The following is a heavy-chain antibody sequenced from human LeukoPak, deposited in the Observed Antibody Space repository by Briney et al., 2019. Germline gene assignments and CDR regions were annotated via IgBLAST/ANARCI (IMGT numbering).Heavy chain of an antibody. D-gene: IGHD6-13*01. J-gene: IGHJ4*02. CDR2: IYPGDSDT. Sequence: GESLKISCKGSGYSFTSYWIGWVRQMPGKGLEWTGIIYPGDSDTRYSPSFQGQVTISADKSISTAYLQWSSLKASDTAMYYCASLIAAAGTKVDYWGQGTLVTVSS. CDR1: GYSFTSYW. CDR3: ASLIAAAGTKVDY. V-gene: IGHV5-51*01.